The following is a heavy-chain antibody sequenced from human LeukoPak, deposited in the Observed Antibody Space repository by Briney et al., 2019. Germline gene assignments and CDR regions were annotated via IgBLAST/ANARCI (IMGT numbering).Heavy chain of an antibody. CDR2: ISAYNGNT. CDR3: ARSGGSAMVRGVKDH. Sequence: ASVKVSCKASGYTFTSYGISWVRQAPGQGLEWMGWISAYNGNTNYAQKLQGRVTMTTDTSTSTAYMELRSLRSDDTAVYYCARSGGSAMVRGVKDHWGQGTLVTVSS. D-gene: IGHD3-10*01. CDR1: GYTFTSYG. J-gene: IGHJ4*02. V-gene: IGHV1-18*01.